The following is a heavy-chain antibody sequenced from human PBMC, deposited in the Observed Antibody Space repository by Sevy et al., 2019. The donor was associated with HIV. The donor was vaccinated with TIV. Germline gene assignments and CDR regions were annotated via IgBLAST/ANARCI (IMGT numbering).Heavy chain of an antibody. Sequence: GGSLRLSCAASGFTFDTYWMQWVRQAPGQGLEWVANIRQDGNEIYYGDSVKGRFTISRDNAKESLYLQMSNLRVEDTGIYYCAGRYFDLWGQGTLVTVSS. CDR1: GFTFDTYW. CDR2: IRQDGNEI. V-gene: IGHV3-7*01. J-gene: IGHJ4*02. CDR3: AGRYFDL.